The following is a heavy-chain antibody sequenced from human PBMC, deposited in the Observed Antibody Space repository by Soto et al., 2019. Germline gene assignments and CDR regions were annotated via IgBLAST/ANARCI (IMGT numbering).Heavy chain of an antibody. CDR1: GYTFTALY. CDR3: TTLRLDP. Sequence: ASVKVSCKASGYTFTALYMNWVRQAPGQGLEWMGWVNPNTGLTRYAQKFQDRVTMTRDTSINTAYMELRGLTSDDTAVYYCTTLRLDPWGQGTMVTVSS. V-gene: IGHV1-2*02. CDR2: VNPNTGLT. D-gene: IGHD3-9*01. J-gene: IGHJ5*02.